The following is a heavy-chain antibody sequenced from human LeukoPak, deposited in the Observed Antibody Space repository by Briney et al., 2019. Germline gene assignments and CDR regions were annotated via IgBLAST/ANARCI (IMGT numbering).Heavy chain of an antibody. CDR3: ARGPSRRIEVDPEY. J-gene: IGHJ4*02. V-gene: IGHV4-34*01. Sequence: SETLSLTCAVYGGSFSGYYWSWLRQPPGKGLEGVGEIDHSGSTNYNPSLKDRVTISVDTFKHQFSLKLSSVTAAESAVYCQARGPSRRIEVDPEYWGQGTLVTVSS. D-gene: IGHD6-19*01. CDR1: GGSFSGYY. CDR2: IDHSGST.